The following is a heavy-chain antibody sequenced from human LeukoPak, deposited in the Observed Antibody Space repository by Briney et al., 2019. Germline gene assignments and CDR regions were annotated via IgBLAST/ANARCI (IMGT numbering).Heavy chain of an antibody. V-gene: IGHV3-23*01. CDR1: GFTFSSSA. J-gene: IGHJ4*02. Sequence: PGGSLRLSCAASGFTFSSSAMSWVRQAPGKGLEWVSAISNNGGYTYYADSVQGRFTISRDNAKNTLYLQMNSLRAEDTAVYYCVSGSLQSGYNFDYWGQGALVTVSS. CDR2: ISNNGGYT. D-gene: IGHD3-3*01. CDR3: VSGSLQSGYNFDY.